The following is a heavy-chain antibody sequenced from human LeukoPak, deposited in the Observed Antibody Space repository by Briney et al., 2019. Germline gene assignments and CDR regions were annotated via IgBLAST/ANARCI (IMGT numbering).Heavy chain of an antibody. CDR3: AKDRGYDTSGSGYFYYYYGMDV. CDR1: GFTFNSFG. V-gene: IGHV3-30*18. Sequence: QPGGSLRLSCAASGFTFNSFGMNWVRQAPGKGLEWVALISYSGSNEAYADSVKGRFSISRDNSKNTLYLQMNSLRSEDTAVYYCAKDRGYDTSGSGYFYYYYGMDVWGQGTTVTVSS. J-gene: IGHJ6*02. D-gene: IGHD3-22*01. CDR2: ISYSGSNE.